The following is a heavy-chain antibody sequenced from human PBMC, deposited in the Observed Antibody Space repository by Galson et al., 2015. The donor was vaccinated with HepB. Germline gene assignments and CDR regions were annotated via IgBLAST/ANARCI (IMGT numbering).Heavy chain of an antibody. V-gene: IGHV4-4*07. Sequence: WSWIRQPAGKGLEWIGRIYTSGSTNYNPSLRSRVTMSVDTSKNQFSLKLSSVTAADTAVYYCARERFYYGDLDYWGQGTLVTVSS. J-gene: IGHJ4*02. CDR3: ARERFYYGDLDY. D-gene: IGHD4-17*01. CDR2: IYTSGST.